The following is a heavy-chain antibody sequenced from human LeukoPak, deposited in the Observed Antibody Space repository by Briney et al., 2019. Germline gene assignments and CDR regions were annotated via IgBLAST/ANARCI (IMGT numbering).Heavy chain of an antibody. CDR1: GGSVSSHL. D-gene: IGHD4/OR15-4a*01. J-gene: IGHJ6*03. CDR3: ARDHLPAGAPGYYMDV. CDR2: IYNSGIT. Sequence: SETLSLTCTVSGGSVSSHLSWIRQPPGKGLEWIGYIYNSGITNYNPSLKSRVTMSVDTSKNQFSLMLRSVTAADTAVYYCARDHLPAGAPGYYMDVWGKGTTVTVSS. V-gene: IGHV4-59*02.